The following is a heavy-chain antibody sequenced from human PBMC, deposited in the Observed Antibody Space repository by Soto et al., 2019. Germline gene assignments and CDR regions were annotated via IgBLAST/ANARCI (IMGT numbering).Heavy chain of an antibody. J-gene: IGHJ6*02. Sequence: QVQLVQSGAEVKKPGSSVKVSCKASGGTFSSYTISWVRQAPGQGLEWMGRIIPILGIANYAQKFQGRVTITADKSTSTAYMELSSLRSEDTAVYYCAIAVAGTHGMDVWGQGTTVTVPS. CDR3: AIAVAGTHGMDV. D-gene: IGHD6-19*01. V-gene: IGHV1-69*02. CDR2: IIPILGIA. CDR1: GGTFSSYT.